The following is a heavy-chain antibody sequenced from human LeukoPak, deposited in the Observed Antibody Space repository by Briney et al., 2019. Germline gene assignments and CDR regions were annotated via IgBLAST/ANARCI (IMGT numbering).Heavy chain of an antibody. CDR2: IYYSGST. CDR3: ARDRHTQQGGFDY. J-gene: IGHJ4*02. D-gene: IGHD1-1*01. CDR1: GGSISSYY. Sequence: SETLSLTCTVSGGSISSYYWSWIRQPPGKGLEWIGYIYYSGSTNYNPSLKSRVTISVDTSKNQFSLKLSSVTAADTAVYYCARDRHTQQGGFDYWGQGTLVTVSS. V-gene: IGHV4-59*12.